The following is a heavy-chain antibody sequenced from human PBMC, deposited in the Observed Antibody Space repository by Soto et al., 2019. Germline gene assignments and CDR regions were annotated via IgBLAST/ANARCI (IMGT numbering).Heavy chain of an antibody. CDR1: GGSISSGGYS. D-gene: IGHD4-17*01. V-gene: IGHV4-30-2*01. Sequence: PSETLSLTCAVSGGSISSGGYSWSWIRQPPGKGLEWSGYIYHSGSTYYNPSLKSRVTISVDRSKNQFSLKLSSVTAADTAVYYCASTRVEHDYGDSPRAFDIWGQGTMVTVSS. J-gene: IGHJ3*02. CDR3: ASTRVEHDYGDSPRAFDI. CDR2: IYHSGST.